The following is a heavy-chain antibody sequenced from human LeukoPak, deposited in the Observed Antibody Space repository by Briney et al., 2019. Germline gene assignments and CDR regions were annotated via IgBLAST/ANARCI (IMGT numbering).Heavy chain of an antibody. D-gene: IGHD3-10*01. V-gene: IGHV1-2*02. J-gene: IGHJ4*02. Sequence: ASVKVSCKASGDTFTSYYMHWVRQAPGQGLEWMGWINPNSGGTNYAQKFQGRVTMTRDTSISTAYMELSRLRSDDTAVYYCAREEGEWFGELFLPFKYWGQGTLVAVSS. CDR3: AREEGEWFGELFLPFKY. CDR2: INPNSGGT. CDR1: GDTFTSYY.